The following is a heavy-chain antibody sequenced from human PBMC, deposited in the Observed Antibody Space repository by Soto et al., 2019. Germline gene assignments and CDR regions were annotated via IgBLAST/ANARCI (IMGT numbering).Heavy chain of an antibody. Sequence: GGSLRLSCASSGFTFSSYSMNLVRQAPGKGLEWVSYISSSSSTIYYADSVKGRFTISRDNAKNSLYLQMNSLRAEDTAVYYCARVSDYGDYNWGQGTLVTVSS. D-gene: IGHD4-17*01. CDR1: GFTFSSYS. CDR2: ISSSSSTI. J-gene: IGHJ4*02. CDR3: ARVSDYGDYN. V-gene: IGHV3-48*01.